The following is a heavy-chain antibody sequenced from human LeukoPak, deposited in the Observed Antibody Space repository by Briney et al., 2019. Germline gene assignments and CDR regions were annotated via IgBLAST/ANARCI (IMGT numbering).Heavy chain of an antibody. V-gene: IGHV3-23*01. J-gene: IGHJ4*02. Sequence: PGGSLRLSCAASGFTFSSYAMSWVRQAPGKGLEWVSSISGSGGSTYYADSVKGRFTISRDNSKNTLYLQMNSLRAEDTAVYYCAKARDYYDLFDYGGQGTLVTVSS. CDR2: ISGSGGST. D-gene: IGHD3-22*01. CDR1: GFTFSSYA. CDR3: AKARDYYDLFDY.